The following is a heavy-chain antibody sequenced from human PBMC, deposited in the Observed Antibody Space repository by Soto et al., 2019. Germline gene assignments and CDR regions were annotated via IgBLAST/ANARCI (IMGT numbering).Heavy chain of an antibody. Sequence: QVQLVQSGAEVKKPGSSVKVSCKASGGSFRSYAVNWVRQAPGQGLECLGGIIPIFGTPNYAQKFHGRVSTTADESTRTVYMDLISLTSEDTAVYYCAYSANHRYFFASWGQGTLVTVSS. CDR3: AYSANHRYFFAS. CDR1: GGSFRSYA. CDR2: IIPIFGTP. J-gene: IGHJ5*01. D-gene: IGHD5-18*01. V-gene: IGHV1-69*12.